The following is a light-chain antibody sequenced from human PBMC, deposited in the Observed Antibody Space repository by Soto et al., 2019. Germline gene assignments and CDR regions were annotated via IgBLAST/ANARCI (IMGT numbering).Light chain of an antibody. CDR1: SSDVGIYNY. J-gene: IGLJ1*01. V-gene: IGLV2-14*01. CDR2: EVT. CDR3: SSYTTSSTRV. Sequence: QSVLTQPASVSGSPGQSIAISCTGSSSDVGIYNYVSWYQQHPGKVPKLIIYEVTTRPSGVSNRFSGSKSGNTASLTISGLQAEDEADYYCSSYTTSSTRVFGTGTKVTLL.